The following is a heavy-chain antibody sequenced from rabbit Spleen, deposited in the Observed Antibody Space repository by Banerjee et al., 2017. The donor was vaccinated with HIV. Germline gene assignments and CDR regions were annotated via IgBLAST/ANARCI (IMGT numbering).Heavy chain of an antibody. CDR1: GFDFTSYY. V-gene: IGHV1S7*01. CDR3: ARGGGL. CDR2: IDPVFGSA. J-gene: IGHJ4*01. Sequence: QQLEESGGGLVQPGGSLKLSCKASGFDFTSYYMSWVRQAPGKGLEWIGYIDPVFGSAYYASWVNGRFSISRENTQNTVSLQLNSLTAADTATYFCARGGGLWGPGTLVT.